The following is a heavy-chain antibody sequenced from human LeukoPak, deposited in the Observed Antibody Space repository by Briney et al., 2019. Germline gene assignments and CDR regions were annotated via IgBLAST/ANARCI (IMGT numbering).Heavy chain of an antibody. D-gene: IGHD6-6*01. Sequence: GGSLRLSCAACGFTFSNYAMSWVRQALGKGLEWVSGISGSDGSTYYADSVKGRFAISRDNSKNTLFLQMNSLRAEDTAVYYCAKGSSSNIAARLNYWGQGTLVTVSS. CDR1: GFTFSNYA. J-gene: IGHJ4*02. CDR2: ISGSDGST. CDR3: AKGSSSNIAARLNY. V-gene: IGHV3-23*01.